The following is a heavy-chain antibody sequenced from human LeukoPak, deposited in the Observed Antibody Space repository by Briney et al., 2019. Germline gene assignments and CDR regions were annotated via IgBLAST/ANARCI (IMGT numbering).Heavy chain of an antibody. CDR2: ISGSDDRI. V-gene: IGHV3-23*01. CDR1: VFIVSSNH. CDR3: ARLQWDLPISWGYFDY. Sequence: GGSLRLSCAASVFIVSSNHMSWVRQAPGKGLEWVSTISGSDDRIYYADSVKGRVTISRDNSKNTLYLQMNSLRAEDTAVYYCARLQWDLPISWGYFDYWGQGTLVTVYS. J-gene: IGHJ4*02. D-gene: IGHD4-11*01.